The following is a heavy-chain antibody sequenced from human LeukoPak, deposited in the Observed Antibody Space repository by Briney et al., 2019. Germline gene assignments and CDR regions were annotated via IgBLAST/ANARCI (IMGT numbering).Heavy chain of an antibody. D-gene: IGHD6-13*01. CDR1: GFTLSSYG. Sequence: GGSLRLSCAVSGFTLSSYGMHWVRQAPGKGLEWVAFIRYDGSNKYYADSVKGRFTISRDNSKNTLYLQMNSLRAEDTAVYYCAKDRAAAGSVYYFDYWGQGTLVTVSS. CDR2: IRYDGSNK. V-gene: IGHV3-30*02. CDR3: AKDRAAAGSVYYFDY. J-gene: IGHJ4*02.